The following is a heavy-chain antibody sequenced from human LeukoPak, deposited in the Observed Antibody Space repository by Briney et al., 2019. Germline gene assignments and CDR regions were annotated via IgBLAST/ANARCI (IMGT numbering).Heavy chain of an antibody. J-gene: IGHJ4*02. CDR1: GFTFSNAW. Sequence: GGSLRLSCAASGFTFSNAWMSWVGQAPGKGLEWVGRIKSKTDGGTTDYAAPVKGRFTISRDDSKNTLYLRMNSLKTEDTAVYYCTTRRVAVATYFDYWGQGTLVTVSS. D-gene: IGHD6-19*01. CDR2: IKSKTDGGTT. V-gene: IGHV3-15*01. CDR3: TTRRVAVATYFDY.